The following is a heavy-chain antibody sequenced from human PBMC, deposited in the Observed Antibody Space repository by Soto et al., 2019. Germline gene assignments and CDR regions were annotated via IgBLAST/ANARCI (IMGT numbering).Heavy chain of an antibody. J-gene: IGHJ4*02. CDR2: IYTSGST. D-gene: IGHD3-16*02. Sequence: SETLSLTCTVSGGSISSYYWSWIRQPAGKGLEWIGRIYTSGSTNYNPSPKSRVTMSVDTSKNQFSLKLSSVTAADTAVYYCARDSRWEGYPPWNFDYWGQGTLVTVSS. CDR1: GGSISSYY. V-gene: IGHV4-4*07. CDR3: ARDSRWEGYPPWNFDY.